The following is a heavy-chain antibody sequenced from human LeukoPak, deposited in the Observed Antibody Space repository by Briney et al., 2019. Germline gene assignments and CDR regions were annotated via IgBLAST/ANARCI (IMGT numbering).Heavy chain of an antibody. V-gene: IGHV7-4-1*02. Sequence: EASVKVSCKASGYTFTSYAMNWVRQAPGQGLEWMGWINTNTGNPTYAQGFTGRFVFSLDTSVSTAYLQISSLKAEDTAVYYCARGAQNQQWLAQYYYYGMDVWGQGTTVTVSS. CDR2: INTNTGNP. J-gene: IGHJ6*02. D-gene: IGHD6-19*01. CDR3: ARGAQNQQWLAQYYYYGMDV. CDR1: GYTFTSYA.